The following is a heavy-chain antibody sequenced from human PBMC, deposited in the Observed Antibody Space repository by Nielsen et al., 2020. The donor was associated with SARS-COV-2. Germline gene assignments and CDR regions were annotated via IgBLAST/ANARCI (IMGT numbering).Heavy chain of an antibody. CDR1: GFTFSNAW. V-gene: IGHV3-15*01. CDR2: IKSKTDGGTT. J-gene: IGHJ4*02. CDR3: TTDTKIVVPAAISDY. D-gene: IGHD2-2*02. Sequence: GESLKISCAASGFTFSNAWMSWVRQAPGKGLEWVGRIKSKTDGGTTDYAAPVKGRFTISRDDSKNTLYLQMNSLKTEDTAVYYCTTDTKIVVPAAISDYWGQGTLVTVSS.